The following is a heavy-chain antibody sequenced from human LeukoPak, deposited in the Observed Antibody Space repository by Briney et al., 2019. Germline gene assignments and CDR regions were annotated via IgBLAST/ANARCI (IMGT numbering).Heavy chain of an antibody. D-gene: IGHD3-22*01. CDR1: GYTFTSYG. CDR2: ISAYNGNT. CDR3: ARARSRGTYYYDSSGYLRGREFDY. J-gene: IGHJ4*02. V-gene: IGHV1-18*01. Sequence: ASVKVSCKASGYTFTSYGISWVRQAPGQGLEWMGWISAYNGNTNYAQKLQGRVTMTTDTSTSTAYMELRSLRSDDTAVYYCARARSRGTYYYDSSGYLRGREFDYWGQGTLVTVSS.